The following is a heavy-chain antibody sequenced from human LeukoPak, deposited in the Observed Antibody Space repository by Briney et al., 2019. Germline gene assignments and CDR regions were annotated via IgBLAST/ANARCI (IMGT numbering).Heavy chain of an antibody. CDR2: IYSTGST. V-gene: IGHV4-4*07. D-gene: IGHD1-26*01. CDR1: GGSVRSYW. J-gene: IGHJ4*02. Sequence: PSETLSLTCDVSGGSVRSYWWGWVRQPAGKGLEWLGRIYSTGSTRFNPSLKSRLTLSIDTSTSQFPLKLTSVTAADTAVYFCARQGYTVSYYFLDYWSQGTLVTVSS. CDR3: ARQGYTVSYYFLDY.